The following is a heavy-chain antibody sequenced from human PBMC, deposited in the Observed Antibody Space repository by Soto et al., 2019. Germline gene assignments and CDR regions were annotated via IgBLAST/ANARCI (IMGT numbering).Heavy chain of an antibody. CDR2: TSYDGSKK. CDR3: AKDRGLADPHYYGLDV. D-gene: IGHD3-10*01. Sequence: QVQLVESGGGVVQPRRSLRLSCAASGFAFGTYGMHWVRQAPGKGLEWVAVTSYDGSKKYYADSVKGQFTISRDNSNNTVYLQMNSLRLEDTAIYYCAKDRGLADPHYYGLDVWGQGTTVAVSS. CDR1: GFAFGTYG. J-gene: IGHJ6*02. V-gene: IGHV3-30*18.